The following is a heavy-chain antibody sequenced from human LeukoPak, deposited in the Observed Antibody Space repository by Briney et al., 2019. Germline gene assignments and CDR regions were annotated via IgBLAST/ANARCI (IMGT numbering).Heavy chain of an antibody. CDR1: GFTFSSYG. CDR3: AKDFGDHYSDH. Sequence: PGGSLRLSCAASGFTFSSYGMHWVRQAPGKGLEWVAIISYDGSNKYYADSVKGRFTISRDDSKNTLYLQMNSLRADDTAAYYCAKDFGDHYSDHWGQGTLVTVSS. CDR2: ISYDGSNK. D-gene: IGHD3-16*01. V-gene: IGHV3-30*18. J-gene: IGHJ4*02.